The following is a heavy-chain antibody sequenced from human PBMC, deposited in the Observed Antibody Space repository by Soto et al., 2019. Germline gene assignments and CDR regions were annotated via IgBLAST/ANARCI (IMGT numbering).Heavy chain of an antibody. J-gene: IGHJ6*02. Sequence: ETLSLSWAVSGSSISSGYSWVWIRQPPVKGLEWIGSIYHSGSTYWNPSLKSRVTIFVDTSKNQLSLKLSSLTAADTAVYYRAKRLPGAGVHYYGMDVWGQGTTVTVSS. D-gene: IGHD6-19*01. CDR2: IYHSGST. CDR1: GSSISSGYS. V-gene: IGHV4-38-2*01. CDR3: AKRLPGAGVHYYGMDV.